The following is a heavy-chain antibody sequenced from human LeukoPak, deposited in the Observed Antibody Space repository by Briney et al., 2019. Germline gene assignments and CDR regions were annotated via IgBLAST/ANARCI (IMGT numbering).Heavy chain of an antibody. J-gene: IGHJ6*02. CDR2: IYYSGST. Sequence: SQTLSLTCTVSGGSISSGDYYWSWIRQPPGKGLEWIGYIYYSGSTYYNPSPKSRVTISVDTSKNQFSLKLSSVTAADTAVYYCASAYYDFWSGYYSPFLRNGMDVWGQGTTVTVSS. CDR3: ASAYYDFWSGYYSPFLRNGMDV. CDR1: GGSISSGDYY. V-gene: IGHV4-30-4*01. D-gene: IGHD3-3*01.